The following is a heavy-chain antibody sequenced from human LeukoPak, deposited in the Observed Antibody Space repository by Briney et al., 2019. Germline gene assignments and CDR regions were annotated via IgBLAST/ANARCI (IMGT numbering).Heavy chain of an antibody. CDR2: INSDGSST. Sequence: GGSLRLSCVASGFTFSSYWMHWVRQAPGKGLVWVSRINSDGSSTSYADSVKGRFTISRDNAKNTLYLQMNSLRAEDTAVYYCARANSLFFRGGKGAFDIWGQGTMVTVSS. V-gene: IGHV3-74*01. D-gene: IGHD3-10*01. J-gene: IGHJ3*02. CDR1: GFTFSSYW. CDR3: ARANSLFFRGGKGAFDI.